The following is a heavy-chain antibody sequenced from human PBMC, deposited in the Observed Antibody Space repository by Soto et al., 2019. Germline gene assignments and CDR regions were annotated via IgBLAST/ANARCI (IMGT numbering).Heavy chain of an antibody. CDR2: ISYDGSNK. Sequence: QVQLVESGGGVVQPGRSLRLSCAASGFTFSSYGMHWVRQAPGKGLEWVAVISYDGSNKYYADSVKSRFTISRDNSKNTLYLQMNSLRAEDTAVYYCAKDVGGAIVDWGQGTMVTVSS. CDR3: AKDVGGAIVD. CDR1: GFTFSSYG. V-gene: IGHV3-30*18. D-gene: IGHD3-16*01. J-gene: IGHJ3*01.